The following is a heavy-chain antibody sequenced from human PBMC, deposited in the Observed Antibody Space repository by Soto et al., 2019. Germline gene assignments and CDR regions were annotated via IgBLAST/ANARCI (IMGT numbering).Heavy chain of an antibody. D-gene: IGHD2-2*01. Sequence: AGGSLRLSCAASGFSFSSYAMSWVRQAPGKGLEWVSTISGSGGSTYYADSVKGRFTISRDNSKNTLYLQMNSLRAEDTAVYYCAKDLYGYCSSTTCRSPFDYWGQGTPVTVSS. V-gene: IGHV3-23*01. J-gene: IGHJ4*02. CDR1: GFSFSSYA. CDR2: ISGSGGST. CDR3: AKDLYGYCSSTTCRSPFDY.